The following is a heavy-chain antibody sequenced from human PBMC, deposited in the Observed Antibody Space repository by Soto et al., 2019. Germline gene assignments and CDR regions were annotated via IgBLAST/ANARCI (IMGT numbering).Heavy chain of an antibody. Sequence: QLQLQESGSGLVKPSQTLSLTCAVSGGSISSGGYSWSRIRQPPGKGLEWIGYIYHSGSTYYNPSLKSRVTISVYRSKNQFSLKLSSVTAADTAVYYCASTRGCYDSRGYDYWGQAILATVSS. V-gene: IGHV4-30-2*01. CDR1: GGSISSGGYS. CDR3: ASTRGCYDSRGYDY. J-gene: IGHJ4*02. D-gene: IGHD3-22*01. CDR2: IYHSGST.